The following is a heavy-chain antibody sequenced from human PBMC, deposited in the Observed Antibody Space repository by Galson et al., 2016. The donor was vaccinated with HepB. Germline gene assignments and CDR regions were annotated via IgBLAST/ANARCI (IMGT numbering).Heavy chain of an antibody. CDR1: GGSISSGHW. Sequence: ETLSLTCGVSGGSISSGHWWSWVRQSPGKGLEWIGEIYHTGSANYNPSLKSRVTISVDKSKNHFSLELNSVTAADTAVYYCANLGYCSGDCYSVNWGQGTMVTVSS. J-gene: IGHJ4*02. V-gene: IGHV4-4*02. CDR3: ANLGYCSGDCYSVN. D-gene: IGHD2-21*02. CDR2: IYHTGSA.